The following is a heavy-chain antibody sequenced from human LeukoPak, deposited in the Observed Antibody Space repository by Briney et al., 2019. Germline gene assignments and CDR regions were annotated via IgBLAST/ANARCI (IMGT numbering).Heavy chain of an antibody. Sequence: ESSETLSLTCTVSGGSISSYYWSWIRQPPGKGLEWIGYIYYSGSTNYNPSLKSRVTISVDTSKNQFSLKLSSVTAADTAVYYCARGAFGVVIYWGQGTLVTVSS. D-gene: IGHD3-3*01. V-gene: IGHV4-59*12. CDR1: GGSISSYY. CDR3: ARGAFGVVIY. CDR2: IYYSGST. J-gene: IGHJ4*02.